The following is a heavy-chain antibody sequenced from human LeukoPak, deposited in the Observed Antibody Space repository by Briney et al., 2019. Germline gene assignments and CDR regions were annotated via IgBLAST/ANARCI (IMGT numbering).Heavy chain of an antibody. CDR2: ISSSGTYI. CDR3: ARDNRPFDSTGYYDFHY. Sequence: GGSLRLSCAASGFIFSSYRMSWVRQVPGKGLEWVSAISSSGTYIFYADSVKGRFTISRDNAKNSLYLQMTSLRAEDTAVYYCARDNRPFDSTGYYDFHYWGQGNLVTVSS. V-gene: IGHV3-21*01. D-gene: IGHD3-22*01. CDR1: GFIFSSYR. J-gene: IGHJ4*02.